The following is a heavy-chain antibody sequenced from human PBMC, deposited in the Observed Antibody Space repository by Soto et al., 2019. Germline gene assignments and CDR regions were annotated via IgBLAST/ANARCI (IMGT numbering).Heavy chain of an antibody. D-gene: IGHD1-20*01. V-gene: IGHV3-15*01. J-gene: IGHJ5*02. Sequence: GGAQRLPCAASGFTFSNAWTSSVRQAPGKGEEWVGRIKSKTDGGTTDYAAPVKGRFTISRDDSKNTLYLQMNSLKPEDTAVYYCTTDMPLNWNDDKDSFENWFDPWGQGTLVTVSS. CDR1: GFTFSNAW. CDR3: TTDMPLNWNDDKDSFENWFDP. CDR2: IKSKTDGGTT.